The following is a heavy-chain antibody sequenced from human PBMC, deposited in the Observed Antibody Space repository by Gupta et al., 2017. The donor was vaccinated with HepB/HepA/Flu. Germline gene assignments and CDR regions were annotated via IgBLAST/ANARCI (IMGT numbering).Heavy chain of an antibody. CDR2: SKSKTNGGTI. D-gene: IGHD3-10*01. CDR1: GFTFSNAY. J-gene: IGHJ4*02. CDR3: GGSYGSAFVDY. Sequence: EVQLVESGGGLVKPGGSLRLSCVASGFTFSNAYMSWVRQAPGKGLEWVGRSKSKTNGGTIDYAAPVQGRFTISRDDSKNTLYLQMNSLRIDDIGSYDCGGSYGSAFVDYWGQGTLVTVSS. V-gene: IGHV3-15*01.